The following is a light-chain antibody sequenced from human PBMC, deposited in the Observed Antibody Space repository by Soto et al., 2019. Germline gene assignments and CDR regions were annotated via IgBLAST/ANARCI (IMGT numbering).Light chain of an antibody. CDR2: DVS. CDR3: SSFTSRSTLVV. J-gene: IGLJ1*01. Sequence: QSALTQPASVSGSPGQSITISCTGTSSDVGGYNYVSWYQQHPGKAPKLTIYDVSNRPSGVSYRFSGSKSGNTASLTISGLQAEDEADYYCSSFTSRSTLVVFGTGTKLTVL. CDR1: SSDVGGYNY. V-gene: IGLV2-14*03.